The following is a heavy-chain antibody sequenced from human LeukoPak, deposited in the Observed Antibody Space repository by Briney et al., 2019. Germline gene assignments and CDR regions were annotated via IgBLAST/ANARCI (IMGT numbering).Heavy chain of an antibody. CDR3: ARWNLGGDY. CDR1: GFAFSAYD. J-gene: IGHJ4*02. D-gene: IGHD1-1*01. V-gene: IGHV3-48*04. Sequence: GGSLRLSCAASGFAFSAYDMNWVRQAPGKGLKWLSYISSSSTTKYHADSVKGRFTISRDNAKNSLHLQMNSLRAEDTGVYYCARWNLGGDYWGQGTLLTVSS. CDR2: ISSSSTTK.